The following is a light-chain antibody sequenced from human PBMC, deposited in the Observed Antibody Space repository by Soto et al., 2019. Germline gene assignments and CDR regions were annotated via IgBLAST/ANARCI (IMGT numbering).Light chain of an antibody. Sequence: EILMTQSPATLSVSPGETATLSCRASQSVRSNLAWYQQKPGQAPRFLIYIASTRAAGIPARFSGSGSGTEFTLTISSLQSGDSAIYYCQQYNNWPSWTFGQGTKVDIK. V-gene: IGKV3-15*01. CDR2: IAS. CDR1: QSVRSN. CDR3: QQYNNWPSWT. J-gene: IGKJ1*01.